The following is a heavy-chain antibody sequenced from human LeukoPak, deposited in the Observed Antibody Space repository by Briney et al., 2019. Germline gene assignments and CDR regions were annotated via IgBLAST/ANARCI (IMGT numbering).Heavy chain of an antibody. V-gene: IGHV4-34*01. CDR3: ARGVAGTSYYFDY. CDR1: GGPFSGYY. D-gene: IGHD6-19*01. CDR2: INHSGST. Sequence: SETLSLTCAVYGGPFSGYYWSWIRHPPGKGLEWIGEINHSGSTNYNPSLKSRVTISVDTSKNQFSLKLSSVTAADTAVYYCARGVAGTSYYFDYWGQGTLVTVSS. J-gene: IGHJ4*02.